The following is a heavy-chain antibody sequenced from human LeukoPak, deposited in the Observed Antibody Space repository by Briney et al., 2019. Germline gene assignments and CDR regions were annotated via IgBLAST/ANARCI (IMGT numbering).Heavy chain of an antibody. J-gene: IGHJ5*02. CDR1: GYTFTSYA. CDR2: INTNTGNP. Sequence: GESLKVSCKASGYTFTSYAMNWVRQAPGQGLEWMGWINTNTGNPTYAQGFTGRFVFSLDTSVSTAYLQISSLKAEDTAVYYCARRLYDSVHNPWGQGTLVTVSS. D-gene: IGHD3-10*01. CDR3: ARRLYDSVHNP. V-gene: IGHV7-4-1*02.